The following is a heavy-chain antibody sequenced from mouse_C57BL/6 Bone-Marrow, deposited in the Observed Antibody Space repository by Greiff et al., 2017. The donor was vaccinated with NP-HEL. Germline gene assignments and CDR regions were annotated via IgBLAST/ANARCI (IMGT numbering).Heavy chain of an antibody. CDR3: ANYYGSSPYAMDY. D-gene: IGHD1-1*01. CDR2: IDPNSGGT. V-gene: IGHV1-72*01. CDR1: GYTFTSYW. J-gene: IGHJ4*01. Sequence: QVHVKQPGAELVKPGASVKLSCKASGYTFTSYWMHWVKQRPGRGLEWIGRIDPNSGGTKYNEKFKSKATLTVDKPSSTAYMQLSSLTSEDSAVYYCANYYGSSPYAMDYWGQGTSVTVSS.